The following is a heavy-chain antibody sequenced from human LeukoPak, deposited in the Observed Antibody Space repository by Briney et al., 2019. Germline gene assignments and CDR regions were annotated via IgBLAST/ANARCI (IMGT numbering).Heavy chain of an antibody. J-gene: IGHJ4*02. CDR3: ARDLVDLTHITMVRGRHNDY. V-gene: IGHV1-69*06. CDR1: GGTFSSYA. CDR2: IIPIFGTA. Sequence: ASVKVSCKASGGTFSSYAISWVRQAPGQGLEWMGGIIPIFGTANYAQKFQGRVTITADKSTSTAYMELSSLRSEDTAVYYCARDLVDLTHITMVRGRHNDYWGQGTLVTVPS. D-gene: IGHD3-10*01.